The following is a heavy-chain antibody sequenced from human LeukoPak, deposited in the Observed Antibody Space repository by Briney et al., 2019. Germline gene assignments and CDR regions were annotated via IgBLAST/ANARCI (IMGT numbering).Heavy chain of an antibody. V-gene: IGHV3-30*01. CDR2: TGADGINE. Sequence: GGSLRLSCAASGFTFSSYAMHWVRQAPGKGLEWVAVTGADGINEYYGDSVKGRFTISRDNSMNTLYLQMNSLTPEDTAVYYCARDPSRAYYYYMDVWGKGTTVTVSS. CDR3: ARDPSRAYYYYMDV. CDR1: GFTFSSYA. J-gene: IGHJ6*03.